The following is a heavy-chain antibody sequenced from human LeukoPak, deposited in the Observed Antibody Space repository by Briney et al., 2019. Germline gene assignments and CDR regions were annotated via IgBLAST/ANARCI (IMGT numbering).Heavy chain of an antibody. CDR3: ARLYDSSTYTNWLDP. D-gene: IGHD3-22*01. CDR1: GGSISSHY. V-gene: IGHV4-59*11. J-gene: IGHJ5*02. CDR2: IYPSGST. Sequence: SETLSFTCTVPGGSISSHYWSWIRQPPGKGLEWIGYIYPSGSTKYNPSLKSRITISVDTSKNQFSLKLSSVTAADTAVYYCARLYDSSTYTNWLDPWGQGTLVTVSS.